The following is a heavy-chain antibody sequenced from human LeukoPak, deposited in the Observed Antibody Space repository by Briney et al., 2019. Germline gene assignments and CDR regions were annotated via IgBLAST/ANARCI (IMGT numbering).Heavy chain of an antibody. CDR2: INHSGST. Sequence: PSETLSLTCAVYGGSFSGYYWSWIRQPPGKGLEWIGEINHSGSTNYNPSLKSRVTMSVDTSKNQFSLRLSSVTAADTAVYYCARGRIVRGVITYYYYYMDVWGKGTTVTVSS. CDR3: ARGRIVRGVITYYYYYMDV. V-gene: IGHV4-34*01. J-gene: IGHJ6*03. CDR1: GGSFSGYY. D-gene: IGHD3-10*01.